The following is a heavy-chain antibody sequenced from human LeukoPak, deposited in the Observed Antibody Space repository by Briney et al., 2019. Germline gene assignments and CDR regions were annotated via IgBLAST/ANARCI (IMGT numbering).Heavy chain of an antibody. J-gene: IGHJ4*02. CDR3: ARGTGYYDSNGYYSY. CDR1: GFTFNSFA. Sequence: PGKSLRLSCAASGFTFNSFAMHWVRQAPGRGLEWVATISYHGSNTYYADSVKGRFTISRDNSKNTLYLQMNSLRAEDTAVYYCARGTGYYDSNGYYSYWGQGTLVTVSS. D-gene: IGHD3-22*01. CDR2: ISYHGSNT. V-gene: IGHV3-30*04.